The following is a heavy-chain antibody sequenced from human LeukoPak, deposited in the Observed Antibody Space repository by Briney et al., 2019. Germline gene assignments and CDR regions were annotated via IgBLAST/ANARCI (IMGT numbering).Heavy chain of an antibody. CDR2: IIPIFGTP. D-gene: IGHD2-15*01. CDR3: GKKAGDCGCGSCYSIDY. CDR1: GGSFSSEA. J-gene: IGHJ4*02. Sequence: GASVKVSCKAFGGSFSSEAVSWVRQAPGQGLEWMGGIIPIFGTPNYAQKFQGRVTITTDESTSTAYMEVSSLRSEDTAVYYCGKKAGDCGCGSCYSIDYWGQGTLVTVSS. V-gene: IGHV1-69*05.